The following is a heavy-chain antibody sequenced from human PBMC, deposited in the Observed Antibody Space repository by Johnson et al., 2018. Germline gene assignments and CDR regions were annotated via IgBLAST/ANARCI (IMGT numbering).Heavy chain of an antibody. CDR2: MNPNSGNT. V-gene: IGHV1-8*01. CDR3: ARGLIGSTSSLFHH. Sequence: QVQLQESGAEVKKPGASVKVSCKASGYTFTSHDINWVRQATGQGLEWMGWMNPNSGNTGYAQKFQGRVTMTRNSSISTAYMELSSLISEDTAVYYCARGLIGSTSSLFHHWGQGTPVTVSS. CDR1: GYTFTSHD. D-gene: IGHD2-2*01. J-gene: IGHJ1*01.